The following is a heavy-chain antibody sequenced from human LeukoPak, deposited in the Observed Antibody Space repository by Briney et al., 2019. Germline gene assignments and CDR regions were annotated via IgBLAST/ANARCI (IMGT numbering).Heavy chain of an antibody. J-gene: IGHJ6*02. V-gene: IGHV3-33*01. Sequence: PGGSLRLSCAASGFTFSSYGMHWVRQAPGKGLEWVAVIWYDGSNKYYADSVKGRFTISRDNSKNTLYLQMNSLRAEDTAVYYCARGGITMIVDGMDVWGQGTTVTVSS. D-gene: IGHD3-22*01. CDR3: ARGGITMIVDGMDV. CDR1: GFTFSSYG. CDR2: IWYDGSNK.